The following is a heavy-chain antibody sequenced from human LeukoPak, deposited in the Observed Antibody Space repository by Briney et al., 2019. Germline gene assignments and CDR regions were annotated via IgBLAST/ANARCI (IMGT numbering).Heavy chain of an antibody. CDR3: ARGGRIQLFPQIGGGGEFDY. V-gene: IGHV1-18*01. D-gene: IGHD5-18*01. J-gene: IGHJ4*02. CDR2: ISAYNGNT. Sequence: GASVKVSCKASGYTFTSYGISWVRQAPGQGLEWMGWISAYNGNTNYAQKLQGRVTMTTDTSTSTAYMELRSLRSDDTAVYYCARGGRIQLFPQIGGGGEFDYWGQGTLVTVSS. CDR1: GYTFTSYG.